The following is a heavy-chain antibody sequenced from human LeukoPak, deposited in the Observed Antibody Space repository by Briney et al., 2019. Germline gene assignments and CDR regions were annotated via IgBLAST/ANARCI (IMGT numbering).Heavy chain of an antibody. Sequence: PGGSLRLSCAASGFTFDDYAMHWVRHAPGKGLEWVSLISWDGGSTYYADSVKGRFTISRDNSKNSLYLQMNSLRAEDTALYYCAKASGWSRYYMDVWGKGTTVTVSS. CDR2: ISWDGGST. CDR3: AKASGWSRYYMDV. J-gene: IGHJ6*03. V-gene: IGHV3-43D*03. CDR1: GFTFDDYA. D-gene: IGHD6-19*01.